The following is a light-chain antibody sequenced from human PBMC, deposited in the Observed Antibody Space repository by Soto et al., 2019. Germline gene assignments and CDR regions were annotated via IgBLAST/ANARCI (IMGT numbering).Light chain of an antibody. CDR3: SSYTGSSTFV. Sequence: QSALTQPASVSGSPGQSITISCTGTSSDVGGYDYVSWYQQLPGKAPKILIYDVNNRPSGVSHRFSGSKSGNTASLTISGRQAEDEDDYYCSSYTGSSTFVFGTGTKVTVL. CDR2: DVN. CDR1: SSDVGGYDY. V-gene: IGLV2-14*01. J-gene: IGLJ1*01.